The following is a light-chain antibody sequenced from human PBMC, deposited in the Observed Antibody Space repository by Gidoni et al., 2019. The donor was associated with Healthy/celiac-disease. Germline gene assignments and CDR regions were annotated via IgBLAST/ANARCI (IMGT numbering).Light chain of an antibody. Sequence: DIVMTQSPDSLAVSLGERATINCKSSQSVLYSSNNKNYLAWYQQKPGQPPKLLIYWASTRESGVPDRLSGSGSGTDFTLTISSLQAEDVAVYYCQQYYSTPCSFGQXTKLEIK. V-gene: IGKV4-1*01. CDR3: QQYYSTPCS. CDR2: WAS. J-gene: IGKJ2*04. CDR1: QSVLYSSNNKNY.